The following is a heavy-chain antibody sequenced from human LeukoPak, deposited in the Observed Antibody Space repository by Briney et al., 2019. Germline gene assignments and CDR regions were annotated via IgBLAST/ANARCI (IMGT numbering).Heavy chain of an antibody. CDR2: MNPNSGNT. CDR1: GYTFTSYD. J-gene: IGHJ3*02. D-gene: IGHD5-12*01. Sequence: ASVKVSCKASGYTFTSYDINWVRQATGQGLEWMGWMNPNSGNTGYAQKFQGRVTMTRNTSISTAYMELGSLRSEDTAVYYCARGLTLSGYDSDAFDIWGQGTMVTVSS. V-gene: IGHV1-8*01. CDR3: ARGLTLSGYDSDAFDI.